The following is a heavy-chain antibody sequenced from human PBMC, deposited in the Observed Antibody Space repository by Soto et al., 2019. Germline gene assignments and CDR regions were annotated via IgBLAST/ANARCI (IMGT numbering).Heavy chain of an antibody. Sequence: LRLSFAASGFTFSSYAMHWVRQAPGKGLEWVAVISYDGSNKYYADSVKGRFNISRDNSKNTLYLQMNSLRAEDTAVYYCARGSNSMGAFDIWGQGTMVTVSS. CDR2: ISYDGSNK. D-gene: IGHD4-4*01. J-gene: IGHJ3*02. CDR1: GFTFSSYA. V-gene: IGHV3-30-3*01. CDR3: ARGSNSMGAFDI.